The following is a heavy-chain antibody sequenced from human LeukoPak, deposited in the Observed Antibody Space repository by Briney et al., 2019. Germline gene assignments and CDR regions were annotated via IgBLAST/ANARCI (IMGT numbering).Heavy chain of an antibody. CDR2: IYNSVAST. CDR1: GFTFTSYG. J-gene: IGHJ3*02. D-gene: IGHD1-26*01. V-gene: IGHV3-23*01. CDR3: VNGGGGTYYFVDAFDI. Sequence: GGSLRLSCDASGFTFTSYGMSWVRQAPGKGLEWVSFIYNSVASTHYADSVKGRFTVSRDNAKNTLYLQMNDLRVEDTAIYYCVNGGGGTYYFVDAFDIWGQGTMVTVSS.